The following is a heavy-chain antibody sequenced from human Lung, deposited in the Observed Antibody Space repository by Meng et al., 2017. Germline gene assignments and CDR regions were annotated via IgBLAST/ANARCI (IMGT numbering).Heavy chain of an antibody. CDR1: GWSFSDYY. J-gene: IGHJ4*02. Sequence: QVQLQQWGAGLFKPSETLSPPCVVSGWSFSDYYWSWIRQPPGKGLEWIGEINHSGSTNYNPSLESRATISVDTSQNNLSLKLSSVTAADSAVYYCARGPTTMAHDFDYWGQGTLVTVSS. CDR3: ARGPTTMAHDFDY. CDR2: INHSGST. D-gene: IGHD4-11*01. V-gene: IGHV4-34*01.